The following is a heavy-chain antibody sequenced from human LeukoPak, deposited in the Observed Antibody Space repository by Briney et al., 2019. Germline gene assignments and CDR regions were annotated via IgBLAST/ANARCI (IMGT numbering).Heavy chain of an antibody. V-gene: IGHV4-4*07. Sequence: PSETLSLTCTVSGGSISSYYWSWIRQPAGKGLEWIGRIYTSGSTNYNPSLKSRVTISVDKSKNQFSLKLSSVTAADTAVYYCARVPPYYDFWSGYYRGPYYYYYMDVWGKGTTVTVSS. CDR1: GGSISSYY. CDR3: ARVPPYYDFWSGYYRGPYYYYYMDV. J-gene: IGHJ6*03. CDR2: IYTSGST. D-gene: IGHD3-3*01.